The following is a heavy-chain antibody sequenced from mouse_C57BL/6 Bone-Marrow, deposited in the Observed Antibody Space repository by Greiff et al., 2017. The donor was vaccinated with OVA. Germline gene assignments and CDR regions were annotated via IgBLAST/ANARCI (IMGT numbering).Heavy chain of an antibody. D-gene: IGHD4-1*01. CDR3: TRPLNWDPYY. V-gene: IGHV1-15*01. Sequence: VKLVESGAELVRPGASVTLSCKASGYTFTDYEMHWVKQTPVHGLEWIGAIDPETGGTAYNQKFKGKAILTADKSSSTAYMELRSLTSEDSAVYYCTRPLNWDPYYWGQGTTLTVSS. CDR2: IDPETGGT. CDR1: GYTFTDYE. J-gene: IGHJ2*01.